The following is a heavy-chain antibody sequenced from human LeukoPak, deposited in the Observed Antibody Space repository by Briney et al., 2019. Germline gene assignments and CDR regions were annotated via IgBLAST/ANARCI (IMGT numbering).Heavy chain of an antibody. CDR1: GFNFNAYA. Sequence: GGSLRLSCDASGFNFNAYAMHWVRQAPGKGLEWVSGISWHSANIDYAGSVKGRFTISRDNAKNSLYLQMNSLRPEDTALYYCVRDTGSTTVLIDDAFDLWGQGTMVTVSS. D-gene: IGHD4-23*01. V-gene: IGHV3-9*01. CDR3: VRDTGSTTVLIDDAFDL. J-gene: IGHJ3*01. CDR2: ISWHSANI.